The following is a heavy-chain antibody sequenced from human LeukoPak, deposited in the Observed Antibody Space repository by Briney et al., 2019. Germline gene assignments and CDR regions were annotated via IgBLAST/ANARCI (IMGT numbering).Heavy chain of an antibody. D-gene: IGHD6-13*01. J-gene: IGHJ4*02. Sequence: PSETLSLTCTVSGGSISSYYWSWIRQPPGKGLEWIGYIYYSGSTNYNPSLKSRVTISVDTSKNQFSLKLSSVTAADTAVYYCARGDSSSWYSSYYWGQGTLVTVSS. V-gene: IGHV4-59*01. CDR1: GGSISSYY. CDR2: IYYSGST. CDR3: ARGDSSSWYSSYY.